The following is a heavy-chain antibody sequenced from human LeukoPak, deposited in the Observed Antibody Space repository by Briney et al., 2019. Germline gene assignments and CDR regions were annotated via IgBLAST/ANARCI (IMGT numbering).Heavy chain of an antibody. CDR3: ARHPPSSYGVGDY. CDR1: GDSISTSNSY. J-gene: IGHJ4*02. D-gene: IGHD4-17*01. V-gene: IGHV4-39*01. CDR2: IYHSGST. Sequence: PSETLSLTCTVSGDSISTSNSYWGWIRQPPGKGLEWIGSIYHSGSTYCNPSLKSRVTISVDTSKNQFSLKLSSVTAADTAVYYCARHPPSSYGVGDYWGQGTLVTVSS.